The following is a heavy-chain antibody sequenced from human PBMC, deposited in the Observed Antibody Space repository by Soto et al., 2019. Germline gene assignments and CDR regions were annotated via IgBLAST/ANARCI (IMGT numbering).Heavy chain of an antibody. J-gene: IGHJ5*02. CDR1: GGSFSGYY. D-gene: IGHD2-8*01. CDR2: INHSGST. Sequence: SETLSLTCAVYGGSFSGYYWSWVRQPPGKGLEWIGEINHSGSTNYNPSLKSRVTISVDTSKNQFSLKLSSVTAADTAVYYCARDHSYCTNGVCFNWFDPWGQGTLVTVSS. V-gene: IGHV4-34*01. CDR3: ARDHSYCTNGVCFNWFDP.